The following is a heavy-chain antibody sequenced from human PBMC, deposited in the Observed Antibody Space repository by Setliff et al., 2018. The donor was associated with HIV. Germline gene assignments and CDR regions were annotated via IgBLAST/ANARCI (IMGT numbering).Heavy chain of an antibody. CDR2: INTETGNP. CDR3: ARVGSYWSTFDY. Sequence: GASVKVSCKASGYTLTTYGISWVRQAPGQGLEWMGWINTETGNPMYAQGFTGRFVFSLDTSVSTAYLQINSLKTEDTAVYYCARVGSYWSTFDYWGQGALGTSPQ. D-gene: IGHD1-26*01. J-gene: IGHJ4*02. CDR1: GYTLTTYG. V-gene: IGHV7-4-1*02.